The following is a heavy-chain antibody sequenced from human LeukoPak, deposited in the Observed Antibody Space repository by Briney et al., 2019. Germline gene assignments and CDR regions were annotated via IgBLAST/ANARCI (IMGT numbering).Heavy chain of an antibody. J-gene: IGHJ4*02. CDR2: ISYDGSNK. V-gene: IGHV3-30-3*01. CDR1: GFTFSSYA. Sequence: GGSLRLSCAASGFTFSSYAMHWVRQAPGKGLEWVAVISYDGSNKYYADSVKGRFTISRDNSKNTLYLQMNSLRAEDTAVYHCARDRFGRLGELSTFDYWGQGTLVTVSS. CDR3: ARDRFGRLGELSTFDY. D-gene: IGHD3-16*02.